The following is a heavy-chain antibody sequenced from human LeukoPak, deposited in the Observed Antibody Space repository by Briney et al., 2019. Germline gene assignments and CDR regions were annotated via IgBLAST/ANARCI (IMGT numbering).Heavy chain of an antibody. CDR2: TSSSGSSI. V-gene: IGHV3-48*03. CDR3: ATYASSWYLDY. J-gene: IGHJ4*02. CDR1: GFTFSSSE. Sequence: GGSLRLSCTASGFTFSSSEMNWVRQAPGKGLEWVSYTSSSGSSIYYADSVKGRFTISRDNAKNSLYLQMNSLRAEDTAVYYCATYASSWYLDYWGQGTLVTVSS. D-gene: IGHD6-13*01.